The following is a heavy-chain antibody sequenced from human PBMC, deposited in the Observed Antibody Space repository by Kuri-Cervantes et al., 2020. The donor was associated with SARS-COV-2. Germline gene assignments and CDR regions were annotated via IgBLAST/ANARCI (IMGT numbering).Heavy chain of an antibody. J-gene: IGHJ2*01. CDR3: AAKAGDFWYFDL. V-gene: IGHV4-39*01. CDR1: GGSISSSSYY. CDR2: IYYSGST. D-gene: IGHD7-27*01. Sequence: ESLKISCTVSGGSISSSSYYWGWIRQPPGKGLEWIGSIYYSGSTYYNPSLKSRVTISVDTSKNQSSLKLSSVTAADTAVYYCAAKAGDFWYFDLWGRGTLVTVSS.